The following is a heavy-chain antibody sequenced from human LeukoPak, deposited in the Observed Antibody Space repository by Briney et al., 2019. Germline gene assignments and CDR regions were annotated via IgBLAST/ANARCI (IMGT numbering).Heavy chain of an antibody. V-gene: IGHV1-24*01. CDR2: FDPEDGET. D-gene: IGHD3-22*01. CDR1: GYTLTELS. J-gene: IGHJ4*02. CDR3: ATKYDSSGLITPPLFDY. Sequence: ASVKVSCKVSGYTLTELSMHWVRQAPGKGPEWMGGFDPEDGETIYAQKFQGRVTMTEDTSTDTAYMELSSLRSEDTAVYYCATKYDSSGLITPPLFDYWGQGTLVTVSS.